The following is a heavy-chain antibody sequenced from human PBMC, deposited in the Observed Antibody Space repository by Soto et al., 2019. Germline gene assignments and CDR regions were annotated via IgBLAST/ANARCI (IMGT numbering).Heavy chain of an antibody. CDR1: GFTFSDYY. Sequence: GGSLRLSCAASGFTFSDYYMSWIRQAPGKGLEWVSYISSSGSTIYYADSVKGRFTISRDNAKNSLYLQMNSLRAEDTAVYYCARWVRFCSSTSCRPQALRYWGQGTLVTVSS. CDR3: ARWVRFCSSTSCRPQALRY. J-gene: IGHJ4*02. V-gene: IGHV3-11*01. CDR2: ISSSGSTI. D-gene: IGHD2-2*01.